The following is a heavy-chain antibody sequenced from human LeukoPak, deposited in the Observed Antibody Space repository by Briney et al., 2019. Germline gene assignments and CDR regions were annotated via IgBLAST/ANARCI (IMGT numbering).Heavy chain of an antibody. CDR3: ARCDLMGASDFDY. D-gene: IGHD1-26*01. CDR1: GGSVSSGSYY. V-gene: IGHV4-61*01. J-gene: IGHJ4*02. CDR2: IYYSGST. Sequence: PSETLSLTCTVSGGSVSSGSYYWSWIRQPPGKGLEWIGYIYYSGSTNYNPSLKSRVTVSVDTSKNQFSLKLSSVTAADTAVYYCARCDLMGASDFDYWGQGTLVIVSS.